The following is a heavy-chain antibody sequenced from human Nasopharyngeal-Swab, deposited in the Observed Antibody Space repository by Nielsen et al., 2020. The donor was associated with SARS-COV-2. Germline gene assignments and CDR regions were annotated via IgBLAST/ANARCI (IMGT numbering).Heavy chain of an antibody. J-gene: IGHJ4*02. V-gene: IGHV3-23*01. Sequence: VRQAPGKGLEWVSAISGSGGSTYYADSVKGRFTISRDKSKNTLYLQMNSLRAEDTAVYYCAKNPPFSDYFDNWGQGTLVTVSS. CDR3: AKNPPFSDYFDN. CDR2: ISGSGGST.